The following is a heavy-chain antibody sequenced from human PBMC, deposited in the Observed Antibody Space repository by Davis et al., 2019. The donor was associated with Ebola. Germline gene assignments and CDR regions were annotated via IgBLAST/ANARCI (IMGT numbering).Heavy chain of an antibody. J-gene: IGHJ5*02. Sequence: PGGSLRLSCAASGFTFSSYGMHWVRQAPGKGLEWVAVISYDGSNKYYADSVKGRFTISRDNSKNTLYLQMNSLRAEDTAVYYCTTLVVAGSWGQGTLVTVSS. CDR3: TTLVVAGS. CDR2: ISYDGSNK. V-gene: IGHV3-30*03. D-gene: IGHD6-19*01. CDR1: GFTFSSYG.